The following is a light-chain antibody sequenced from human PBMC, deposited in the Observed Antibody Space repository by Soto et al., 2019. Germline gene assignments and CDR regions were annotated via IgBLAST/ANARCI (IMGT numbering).Light chain of an antibody. Sequence: DIQMTQSPSPLSASVGDRVTITCRASQSISSWLAWYQQKPGKAPKLLIYDASSLESGVPSRLSGSGSGTEFTLTISSLQPDDFATYFCQQYNSYPWTFGQGTKVEIK. J-gene: IGKJ1*01. V-gene: IGKV1-5*01. CDR2: DAS. CDR1: QSISSW. CDR3: QQYNSYPWT.